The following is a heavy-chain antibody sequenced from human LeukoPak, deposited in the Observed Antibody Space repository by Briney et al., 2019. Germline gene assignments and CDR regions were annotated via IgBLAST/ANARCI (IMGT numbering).Heavy chain of an antibody. V-gene: IGHV4-39*07. CDR1: GGSISISNYY. CDR3: ARPNIRYCSGGACSNDGSDY. J-gene: IGHJ4*02. CDR2: ICYSGST. D-gene: IGHD2-15*01. Sequence: SETLSLTCTLSGGSISISNYYGGWIRRPPGKVLWGIGSICYSGSTYYSPSLKSRVTISVDTSKNQFSLKLSSVTAAETAVYYCARPNIRYCSGGACSNDGSDYWGQGTLVTVSS.